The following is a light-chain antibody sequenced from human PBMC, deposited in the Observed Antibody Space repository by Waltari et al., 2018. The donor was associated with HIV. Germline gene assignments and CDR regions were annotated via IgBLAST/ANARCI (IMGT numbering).Light chain of an antibody. CDR1: SSTIGSNS. V-gene: IGLV1-47*01. CDR2: TND. CDR3: ATWDDDLSTWL. J-gene: IGLJ3*02. Sequence: SVLTQPPSASGTPGHRVTIFCSADSSTIGSNSAYWYQQLPGPAPKLLIYTNDQRPSGVPDRFSGSNSGTSASLAISGLRSEDEADYCCATWDDDLSTWLFGGGTKLTVL.